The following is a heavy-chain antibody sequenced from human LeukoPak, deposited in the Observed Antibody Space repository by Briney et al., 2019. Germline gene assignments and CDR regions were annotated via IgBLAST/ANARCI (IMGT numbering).Heavy chain of an antibody. CDR1: GFTFSRHG. J-gene: IGHJ4*02. D-gene: IGHD1-26*01. V-gene: IGHV3-7*01. CDR2: INQDGSGK. CDR3: ARDILGSQTPFDY. Sequence: QTGGSLRLSCAASGFTFSRHGINWVRQAPGKGLAWVANINQDGSGKYYVDSVKGRFTISRDNAKNSLYLQMNSLRAEDTAAYYCARDILGSQTPFDYWGQGTLVTVSS.